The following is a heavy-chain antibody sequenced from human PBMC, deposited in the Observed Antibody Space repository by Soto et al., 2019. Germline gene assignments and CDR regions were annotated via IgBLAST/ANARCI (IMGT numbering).Heavy chain of an antibody. CDR3: AMGHDSSGYFFSY. V-gene: IGHV3-74*01. D-gene: IGHD3-22*01. J-gene: IGHJ4*02. CDR2: INSDGSST. CDR1: GFTFSSYW. Sequence: GGSLRLSCAASGFTFSSYWMHWVRQAPGKGLVWVSRINSDGSSTSYADSVKGRFTISRDNAKNTLYLQMNSLRAEDTAVYYCAMGHDSSGYFFSYWGQGTLVTVSS.